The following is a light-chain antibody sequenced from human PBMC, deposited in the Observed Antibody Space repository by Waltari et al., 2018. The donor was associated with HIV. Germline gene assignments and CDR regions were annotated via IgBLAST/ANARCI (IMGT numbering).Light chain of an antibody. CDR3: QTWGTGIRV. CDR1: SGHSSYA. V-gene: IGLV4-69*01. Sequence: QLVLTQSPSASASLGASVKLTCTLSSGHSSYAIARHQQKSAKGTRYLMKLNSEGSHNKGDGIPDRFSGSSSGAERYLTISSLQSEDEADYYCQTWGTGIRVFGGGTKLTVL. J-gene: IGLJ2*01. CDR2: LNSEGSH.